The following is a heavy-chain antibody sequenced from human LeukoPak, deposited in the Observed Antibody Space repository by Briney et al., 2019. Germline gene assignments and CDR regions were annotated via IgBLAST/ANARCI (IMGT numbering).Heavy chain of an antibody. J-gene: IGHJ6*02. CDR3: ARAVGTGDYGLDV. CDR2: IKEDGSER. CDR1: GLTFSSYW. D-gene: IGHD7-27*01. Sequence: GGSLRLSCAASGLTFSSYWMSWVRQAPGKGLEWVANIKEDGSERHDVDSMKGRFTISRDNAENSLYLQMNSLRAEDTAVYYCARAVGTGDYGLDVWGQGTTVTVSS. V-gene: IGHV3-7*04.